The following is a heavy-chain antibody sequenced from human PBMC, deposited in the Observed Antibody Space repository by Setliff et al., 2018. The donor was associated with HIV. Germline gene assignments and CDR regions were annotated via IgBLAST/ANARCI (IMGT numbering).Heavy chain of an antibody. Sequence: SETLSLTCTVSDGSISSTTHYWGWIRQSPGKRLEWIGTVHYSGSTYYNPSLKSRVTMSVGMSKNQFSLKLSSVTAADTAVYYCARDSYVQARDYWGQGTLVTVSS. D-gene: IGHD3-16*01. J-gene: IGHJ4*02. CDR3: ARDSYVQARDY. V-gene: IGHV4-39*07. CDR1: DGSISSTTHY. CDR2: VHYSGST.